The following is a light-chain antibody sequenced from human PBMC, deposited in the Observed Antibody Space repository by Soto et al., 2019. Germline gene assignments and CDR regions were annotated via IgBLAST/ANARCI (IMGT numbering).Light chain of an antibody. CDR1: QSVGSN. J-gene: IGKJ1*01. CDR2: GAS. V-gene: IGKV3-15*01. CDR3: QQYNKWPPWT. Sequence: EIVMTQSPATLSVSSGERATLFCRASQSVGSNLAWYQQKPGQAPRLLIYGASTRATGIPARFTGSGSGTEFTLTISSLQSEDFAVYYCQQYNKWPPWTFGQGTKVDIK.